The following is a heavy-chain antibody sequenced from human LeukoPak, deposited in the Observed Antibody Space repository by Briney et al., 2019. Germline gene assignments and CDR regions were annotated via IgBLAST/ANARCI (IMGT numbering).Heavy chain of an antibody. D-gene: IGHD2-2*01. Sequence: GGSLRLSCAACGFTFSNYEMNWVRQAPGKGLEWVSYISGSGSTIYYADSVKGRFTISRDNAKDSLYLQMNSLRAEDTAVYYCAKDLEAFCSTSCPLIDYWGQGTLVTVSS. CDR3: AKDLEAFCSTSCPLIDY. CDR1: GFTFSNYE. CDR2: ISGSGSTI. J-gene: IGHJ4*02. V-gene: IGHV3-48*03.